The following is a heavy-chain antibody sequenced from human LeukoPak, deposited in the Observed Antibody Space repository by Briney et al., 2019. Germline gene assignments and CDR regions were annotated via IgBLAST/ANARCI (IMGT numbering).Heavy chain of an antibody. CDR1: GGSISSYY. J-gene: IGHJ4*02. CDR2: IYYSGST. Sequence: PSETLSLTCTVSGGSISSYYWSWIRQPPGKGLEWIGYIYYSGSTNYNPSLKSRVTISVDTSKKQFSLKLSSVTAADTAVYYCARERQYYYDSSGYLDYWGQGTLVTVSS. D-gene: IGHD3-22*01. CDR3: ARERQYYYDSSGYLDY. V-gene: IGHV4-59*08.